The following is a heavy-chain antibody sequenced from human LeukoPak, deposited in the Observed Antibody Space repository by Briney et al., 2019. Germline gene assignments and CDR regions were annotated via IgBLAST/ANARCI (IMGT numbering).Heavy chain of an antibody. CDR2: ISSSSYI. Sequence: PGGSLRLSCAASGFSFSSYGMNWVRQAPGKGLEWASSISSSSYIYYADSVRGRFTISRDDAENSLYLQMNSLRAEDTAVYYCARERGTIQLWYYFDFWGRGTLVTVSS. D-gene: IGHD5-18*01. J-gene: IGHJ4*02. V-gene: IGHV3-21*01. CDR1: GFSFSSYG. CDR3: ARERGTIQLWYYFDF.